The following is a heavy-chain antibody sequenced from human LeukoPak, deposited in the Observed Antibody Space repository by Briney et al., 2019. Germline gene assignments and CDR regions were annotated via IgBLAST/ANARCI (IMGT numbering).Heavy chain of an antibody. CDR1: GDSVSVNSDV. J-gene: IGHJ3*01. V-gene: IGHV6-1*01. CDR2: TYYKSKWYN. D-gene: IGHD7-27*01. CDR3: ARDADWGYDAYAL. Sequence: SQTLSLTCAISGDSVSVNSDVWNWVRQSPSRGLEWLGRTYYKSKWYNDYAVSVKSRITISPDTSKNQFSLQLNSVTPEDTAMYYCARDADWGYDAYALWGQGTMVTVSS.